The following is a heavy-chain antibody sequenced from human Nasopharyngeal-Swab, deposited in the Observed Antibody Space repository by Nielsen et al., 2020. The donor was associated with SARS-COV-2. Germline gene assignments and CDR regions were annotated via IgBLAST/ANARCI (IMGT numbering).Heavy chain of an antibody. V-gene: IGHV3-53*04. J-gene: IGHJ6*02. CDR1: GFTVSSNY. CDR3: ASRRSPTYYDSSAIYYYYGMDV. Sequence: GESLKISCAASGFTVSSNYMSWVRQAPGKGLEWVSVIYSGGSTYYADSVKGRFTISRHNSKNTLYLQMNSLRAEDTAVYCCASRRSPTYYDSSAIYYYYGMDVWGQGTTVTVSS. D-gene: IGHD3-22*01. CDR2: IYSGGST.